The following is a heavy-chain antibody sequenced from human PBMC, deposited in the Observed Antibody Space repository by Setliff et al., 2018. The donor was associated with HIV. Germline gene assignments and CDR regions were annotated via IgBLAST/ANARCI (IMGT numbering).Heavy chain of an antibody. D-gene: IGHD2-15*01. CDR3: ARDFKSGYVDY. V-gene: IGHV4-4*09. Sequence: SSETLSLTCTVSGDSISTDYWTWIRQPPGKGLEWIGYFYTNGDINYNPSFKSRVTMSADTSKNQFFLRLESVTAADTAVYYCARDFKSGYVDYLGQGIPVTVSS. J-gene: IGHJ4*02. CDR2: FYTNGDI. CDR1: GDSISTDY.